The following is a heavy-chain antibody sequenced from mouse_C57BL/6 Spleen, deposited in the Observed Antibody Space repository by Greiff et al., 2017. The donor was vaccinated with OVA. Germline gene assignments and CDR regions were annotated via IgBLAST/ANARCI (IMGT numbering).Heavy chain of an antibody. CDR1: GYAFSSYW. CDR2: IYPGDGDT. V-gene: IGHV1-80*01. Sequence: QVHVKQSGAELVKPGASVKISCKASGYAFSSYWMNWVKQRPGKGLEWIGQIYPGDGDTNYNGKFKGKATLTADKSSSTAYMQLSSLTSEDSAVYFCARRSREDYAMDYWGQGTSVTVSS. CDR3: ARRSREDYAMDY. J-gene: IGHJ4*01.